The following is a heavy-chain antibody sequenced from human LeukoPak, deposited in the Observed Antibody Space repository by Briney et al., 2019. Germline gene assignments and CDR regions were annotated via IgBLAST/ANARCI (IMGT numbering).Heavy chain of an antibody. Sequence: ASVKVPCKASGYTFTGYYMHWVRQAPGQRLEWMGWINPNSGGTNYAQKFQGRVTMTRDTSISTAYMELSRLRSDDTAVYYCARTPITMVRLIDYWGQGTLVTVSS. CDR2: INPNSGGT. D-gene: IGHD3-10*01. V-gene: IGHV1-2*02. CDR3: ARTPITMVRLIDY. J-gene: IGHJ4*02. CDR1: GYTFTGYY.